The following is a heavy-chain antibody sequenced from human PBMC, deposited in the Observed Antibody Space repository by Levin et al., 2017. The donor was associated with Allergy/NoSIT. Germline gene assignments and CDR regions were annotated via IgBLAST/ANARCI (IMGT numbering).Heavy chain of an antibody. J-gene: IGHJ5*02. Sequence: PSETLSLTCTVSDGSISNYYWSWIRQPPGKGLEWIGYIYDTGSTNYNPSLESRVTISLDTSKNQFSLRLRSVTTAATATYYCAREVRTTTRARWFDPWGQGTLVTVSS. CDR1: DGSISNYY. D-gene: IGHD4-11*01. CDR3: AREVRTTTRARWFDP. CDR2: IYDTGST. V-gene: IGHV4-59*01.